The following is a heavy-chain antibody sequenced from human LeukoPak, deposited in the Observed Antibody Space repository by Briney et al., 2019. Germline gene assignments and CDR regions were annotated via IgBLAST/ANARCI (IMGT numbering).Heavy chain of an antibody. CDR3: AKGAAAGTADYYYYYMDV. J-gene: IGHJ6*03. CDR2: ISWDGGST. Sequence: GGSLRLSCAASGFTFDDYTMHWVRQAPGKGLEWVSLISWDGGSTYYADSVKGRFTISRDNSKNSLYLQMNSLRTEDTALYYCAKGAAAGTADYYYYYMDVWGKGTTVTISS. CDR1: GFTFDDYT. V-gene: IGHV3-43*01. D-gene: IGHD6-13*01.